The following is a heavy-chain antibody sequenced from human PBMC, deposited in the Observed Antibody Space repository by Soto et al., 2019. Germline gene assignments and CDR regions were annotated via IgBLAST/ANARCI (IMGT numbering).Heavy chain of an antibody. CDR3: ARRLRWRKGQDYFDY. J-gene: IGHJ4*02. V-gene: IGHV4-30-2*01. CDR1: GGSISSGGYS. CDR2: IYHSGST. D-gene: IGHD4-17*01. Sequence: PSETLSLTCAVSGGSISSGGYSWSWIRQPPGKGLEWIGYIYHSGSTYYNPSLKSRVTISVDRSKNQFSLKLSSVTAADTAVYYCARRLRWRKGQDYFDYWGQGTLVTVSS.